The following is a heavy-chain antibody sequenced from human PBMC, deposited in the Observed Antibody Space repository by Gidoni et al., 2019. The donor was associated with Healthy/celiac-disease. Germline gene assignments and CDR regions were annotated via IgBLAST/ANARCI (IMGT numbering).Heavy chain of an antibody. V-gene: IGHV1-46*01. CDR3: ARTYYYSFDYYYYGMDV. J-gene: IGHJ6*02. Sequence: QVQLVQSGAEVKKPGASVKVSCKASGYTFTSYYMHWVRQAPGQGLEWMGIINPSGGSTSYAQKFQGRVTMTRDTSTSTVYMELSSLRSEDTAVYYCARTYYYSFDYYYYGMDVWGQGTTVTVSS. CDR2: INPSGGST. D-gene: IGHD3-10*01. CDR1: GYTFTSYY.